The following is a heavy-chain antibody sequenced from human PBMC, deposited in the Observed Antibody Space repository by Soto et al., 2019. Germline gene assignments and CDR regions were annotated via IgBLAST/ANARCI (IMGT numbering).Heavy chain of an antibody. CDR1: GFSLHTSGVG. V-gene: IGHV2-5*02. Sequence: QITLRESGPTRVRPTQTLSLTCSFSGFSLHTSGVGVGWIRQPPGKALEWLAIIYWDDDKRYSPSLKSRLSITKDTNENLVVITMTDMDPVGAATYYCAYRALYSGSYWDGGYFDSWGKGTLIAVSS. J-gene: IGHJ4*02. CDR3: AYRALYSGSYWDGGYFDS. CDR2: IYWDDDK. D-gene: IGHD1-26*01.